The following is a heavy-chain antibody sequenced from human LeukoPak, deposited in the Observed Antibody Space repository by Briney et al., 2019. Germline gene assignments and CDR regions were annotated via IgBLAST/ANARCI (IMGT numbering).Heavy chain of an antibody. D-gene: IGHD6-19*01. V-gene: IGHV5-51*01. Sequence: LGESLKISCKGSGYSFTSYWIVWVRQMPGKGLELMGIIYPGDSDTRYSPSFQGQVTISADKSINIAYLQWNSLKASDTAMYFCARPPQGSSGSKGFDYWGQGTLVTVSS. CDR1: GYSFTSYW. CDR3: ARPPQGSSGSKGFDY. CDR2: IYPGDSDT. J-gene: IGHJ4*02.